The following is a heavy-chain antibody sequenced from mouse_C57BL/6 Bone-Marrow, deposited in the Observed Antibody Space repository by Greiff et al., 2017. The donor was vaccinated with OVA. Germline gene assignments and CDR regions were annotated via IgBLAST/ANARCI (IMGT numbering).Heavy chain of an antibody. CDR2: INRDGGST. CDR1: EYDFPSHD. Sequence: DVKLVESGGGLVQPGESLKLSCESNEYDFPSHDMSWVRQTPEKRLELVAAINRDGGSTYYPDTMARRFIISRDNTKKTLYLQMSSLRSEDTALYYCARHYYGSSDDWYFDVWGTGTTVTVSS. J-gene: IGHJ1*03. V-gene: IGHV5-2*01. D-gene: IGHD1-1*01. CDR3: ARHYYGSSDDWYFDV.